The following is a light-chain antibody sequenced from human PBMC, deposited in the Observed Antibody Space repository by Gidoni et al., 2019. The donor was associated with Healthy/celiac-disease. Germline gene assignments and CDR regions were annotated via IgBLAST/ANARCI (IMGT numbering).Light chain of an antibody. CDR2: DAS. Sequence: EIVLTQSPATLSLSPGDGATLSCRASQSVNTFLGWYQQKPGQAPRLLIYDASNRATGIPARFSGSGSGTDFTLTISSLEPEDFAFYYCQQRSNWPPFTFGPGTKVDIK. CDR3: QQRSNWPPFT. J-gene: IGKJ3*01. CDR1: QSVNTF. V-gene: IGKV3-11*01.